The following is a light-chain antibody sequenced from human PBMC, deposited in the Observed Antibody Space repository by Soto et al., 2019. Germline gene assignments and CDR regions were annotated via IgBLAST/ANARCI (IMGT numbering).Light chain of an antibody. CDR1: QSVSSSY. CDR2: GAS. Sequence: EIVLTQSPGTLSLSPGERATLSCRASQSVSSSYLAWYQQKPGQAPGLLIYGASSRATGIPDRFSGSGSGTDFTLTINRLEPEDFAVYYCQHYGSSLWTLGQGTKVDI. J-gene: IGKJ1*01. V-gene: IGKV3-20*01. CDR3: QHYGSSLWT.